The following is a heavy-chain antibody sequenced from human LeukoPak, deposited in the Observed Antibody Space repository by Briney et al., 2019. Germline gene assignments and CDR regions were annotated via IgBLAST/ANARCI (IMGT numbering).Heavy chain of an antibody. V-gene: IGHV1-3*01. CDR3: ARDSGSGSNDY. Sequence: GASVKVSCKASGYTFTSYAIHWVRQAPGQRLEWMGWISAGNGNTKCSQNFQGRVTFISNTSATTAFMELSSLRSEDAAVYYCARDSGSGSNDYWGQGTLVTVSS. CDR2: ISAGNGNT. CDR1: GYTFTSYA. J-gene: IGHJ4*02. D-gene: IGHD1-26*01.